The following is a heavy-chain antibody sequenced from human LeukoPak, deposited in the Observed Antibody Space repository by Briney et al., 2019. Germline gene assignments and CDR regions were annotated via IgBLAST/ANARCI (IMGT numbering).Heavy chain of an antibody. CDR2: ICTSGST. J-gene: IGHJ4*02. CDR1: GGSISSYY. CDR3: ARDQVAVDGTMGFDY. D-gene: IGHD6-19*01. Sequence: PSETLSLTCTVSGGSISSYYWSWIRQPAGKGLEWIGRICTSGSTNYNPSLKSRVTMSVDTSKNQFSLKLSSVTAADTAVYYCARDQVAVDGTMGFDYWGQGTLVTVSS. V-gene: IGHV4-4*07.